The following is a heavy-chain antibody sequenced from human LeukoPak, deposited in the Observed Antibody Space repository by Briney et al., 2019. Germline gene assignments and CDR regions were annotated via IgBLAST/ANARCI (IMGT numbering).Heavy chain of an antibody. CDR3: ARDQVRHWFDP. CDR1: GFTFSSYS. J-gene: IGHJ5*02. CDR2: ISSSSSYI. Sequence: GGSLRLSCAASGFTFSSYSRNWVRQAPGKGLEWVSSISSSSSYIYYADSVKGRFTISRDNAKNALYLQMNSLRAEDTAVYYCARDQVRHWFDPWGQGTLVTVST. V-gene: IGHV3-21*01.